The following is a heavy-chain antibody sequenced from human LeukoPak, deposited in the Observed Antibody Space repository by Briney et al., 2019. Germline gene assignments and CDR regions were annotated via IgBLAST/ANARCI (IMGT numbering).Heavy chain of an antibody. Sequence: PSETLSLTCTASGGSISSGSYYWSWIRQPAGKGLEWIGRIYTSGSTNYNPSLKSRVTISVDTSKNQFSLKLSSVTAADTAVYYCARDRHSYGYYFDYWGQGTLVTVSS. CDR1: GGSISSGSYY. V-gene: IGHV4-61*02. CDR2: IYTSGST. D-gene: IGHD5-18*01. J-gene: IGHJ4*02. CDR3: ARDRHSYGYYFDY.